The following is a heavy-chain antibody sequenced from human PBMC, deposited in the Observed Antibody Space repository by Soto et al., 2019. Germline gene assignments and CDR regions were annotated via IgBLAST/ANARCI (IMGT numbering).Heavy chain of an antibody. CDR3: ARAHAPTLPFDY. Sequence: TLSLTCTVSGGSIRNVYWSWIRQPPGKGLEWIGFIFHSGNAKYNPSLKSRVTMSVDTSKNQFSLSLDSVTAADTAVYFCARAHAPTLPFDYWGQGTLVTVSS. D-gene: IGHD2-15*01. V-gene: IGHV4-59*01. J-gene: IGHJ4*02. CDR1: GGSIRNVY. CDR2: IFHSGNA.